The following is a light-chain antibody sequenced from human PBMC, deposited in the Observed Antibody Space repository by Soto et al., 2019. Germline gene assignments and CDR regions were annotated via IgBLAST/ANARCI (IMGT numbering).Light chain of an antibody. CDR2: GAS. CDR3: QQYSNWPLT. V-gene: IGKV3-15*01. CDR1: QHASQT. Sequence: EIVMTQSPGTLSVSPWERVTLSCRASQHASQTLAWYQQKPGQAPRLLIYGASTRATGTPARFSGSGSGREFTLTISSLQSEDSAVYYCQQYSNWPLTFGQGTRLEI. J-gene: IGKJ5*01.